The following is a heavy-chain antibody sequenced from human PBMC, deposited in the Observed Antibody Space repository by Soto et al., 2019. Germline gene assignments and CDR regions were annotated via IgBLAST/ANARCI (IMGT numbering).Heavy chain of an antibody. CDR1: GFTFSSYW. J-gene: IGHJ6*02. V-gene: IGHV3-74*01. CDR2: INSDGSST. Sequence: PGGSLRLSCAASGFTFSSYWIHWVRQAPGKGLVWVSRINSDGSSTTYADSVKGRFTISRDNAKNTLYLQMTSLRAEDTALYYCAKGRSYYYYYGVDVWGQGTTVTVSS. CDR3: AKGRSYYYYYGVDV.